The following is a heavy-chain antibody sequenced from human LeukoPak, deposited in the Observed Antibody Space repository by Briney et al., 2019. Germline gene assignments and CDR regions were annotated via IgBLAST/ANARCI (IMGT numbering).Heavy chain of an antibody. CDR3: AREGYYFDSSGESGDYYYYMDV. CDR2: IDSSSSCK. D-gene: IGHD3-22*01. Sequence: GGSLRLSCAASGFTLNTYSIHWVRQAPGKGLEWVSYIDSSSSCKYYADSVKGRFTISRDNAKNSLYLQMNSLRAEDTAVYYCAREGYYFDSSGESGDYYYYMDVWGKGTTVTVSS. CDR1: GFTLNTYS. J-gene: IGHJ6*03. V-gene: IGHV3-21*01.